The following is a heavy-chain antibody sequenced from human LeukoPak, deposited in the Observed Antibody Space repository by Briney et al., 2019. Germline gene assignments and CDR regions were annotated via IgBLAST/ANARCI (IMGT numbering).Heavy chain of an antibody. CDR1: GFTFDDYG. D-gene: IGHD3-16*01. CDR2: INWNGGST. V-gene: IGHV3-20*01. J-gene: IGHJ6*02. Sequence: GGSLRLSCAASGFTFDDYGMSWVRQAPGKGLEWVSGINWNGGSTGYADSVKGRFTISRDNAKNSLYLQMNSLRAEDTALYHCARDRGLGMGTYYYYYGMDVWGQGTTVTVSS. CDR3: ARDRGLGMGTYYYYYGMDV.